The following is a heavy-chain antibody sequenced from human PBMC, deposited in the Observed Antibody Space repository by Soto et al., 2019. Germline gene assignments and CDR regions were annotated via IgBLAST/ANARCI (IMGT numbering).Heavy chain of an antibody. CDR2: ISSSSSYI. CDR1: GFTFSSYS. V-gene: IGHV3-21*01. J-gene: IGHJ2*01. D-gene: IGHD5-12*01. Sequence: PGGSLRLSCAASGFTFSSYSMNWVRQAPGKGLEWVSSISSSSSYIYYADSVKGRFTISRDNAKNSLYLQMNSLRAEDTAVYYCASQRSGYSGYDSGWYFDLWGRGTLVTVSS. CDR3: ASQRSGYSGYDSGWYFDL.